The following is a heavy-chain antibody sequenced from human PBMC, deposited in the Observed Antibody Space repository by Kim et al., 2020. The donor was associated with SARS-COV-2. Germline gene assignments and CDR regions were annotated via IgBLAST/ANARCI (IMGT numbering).Heavy chain of an antibody. D-gene: IGHD2-8*01. CDR1: GGTFSSYA. Sequence: SVKVSCKASGGTFSSYAISWVRQAPGQGLEWMGGIIPIFGTANYAQKFQGRVTITADESTSTAYMELSSLRSEDTAVYYCARDREMVDWFDPWGQGTLVTVSS. CDR2: IIPIFGTA. CDR3: ARDREMVDWFDP. J-gene: IGHJ5*02. V-gene: IGHV1-69*13.